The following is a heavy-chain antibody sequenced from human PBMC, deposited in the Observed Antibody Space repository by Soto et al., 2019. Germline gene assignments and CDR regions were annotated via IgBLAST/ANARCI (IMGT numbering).Heavy chain of an antibody. V-gene: IGHV3-7*01. CDR1: GFTFGSYW. Sequence: LRLSFAVSGFTFGSYWMNWVRLILGKGLEWVAYIKPDGSATYYVDSVKGRFTISRDNAKNSLYLQMNSLRVEDTSVYYCARAGYCGPGCYYYFDYWGQGTLVTVSS. J-gene: IGHJ4*02. CDR3: ARAGYCGPGCYYYFDY. D-gene: IGHD2-21*02. CDR2: IKPDGSAT.